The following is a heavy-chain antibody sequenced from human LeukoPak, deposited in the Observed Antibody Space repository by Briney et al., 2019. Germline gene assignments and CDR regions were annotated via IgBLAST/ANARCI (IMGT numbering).Heavy chain of an antibody. CDR1: GFTFSSYA. CDR2: ISYDGSNK. D-gene: IGHD3-3*01. Sequence: GGSLRLSCAASGFTFSSYAMHWVRQAPGKGLEWVAVISYDGSNKYYADSVKGRFTISRANSKNTLYLQMNSLRAEDTAVYYCARDRPTPENYDFWSGYYTDYYYYMDVWGKGTTVTVSS. J-gene: IGHJ6*03. V-gene: IGHV3-30-3*01. CDR3: ARDRPTPENYDFWSGYYTDYYYYMDV.